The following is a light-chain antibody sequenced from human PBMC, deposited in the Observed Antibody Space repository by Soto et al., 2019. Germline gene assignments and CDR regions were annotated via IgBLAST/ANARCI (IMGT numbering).Light chain of an antibody. Sequence: DIQMTQSPSSLSASVGDRVTITCRASQGISNYLAWYQQKPGKVPKLLIYAASTLQSGVPSRFSGSGSGTDFTLTIGSLQPEDVATYYCQKYNSASTFGQGTKVDIK. J-gene: IGKJ1*01. CDR1: QGISNY. V-gene: IGKV1-27*01. CDR3: QKYNSAST. CDR2: AAS.